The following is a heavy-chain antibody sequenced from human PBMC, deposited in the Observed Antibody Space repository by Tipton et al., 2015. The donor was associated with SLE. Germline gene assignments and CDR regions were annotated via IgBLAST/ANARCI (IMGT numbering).Heavy chain of an antibody. Sequence: TLSLTCTVSGGSMSTYYWSWTRLPPGKGLEWIGYIYYSGGTSYNPSLNSRVTISVDTSRNQFSLKLTSVTAADSAVYYCARYSLTSWRLDLWGRGALVTVSS. D-gene: IGHD2-2*01. CDR3: ARYSLTSWRLDL. J-gene: IGHJ2*01. V-gene: IGHV4-59*07. CDR2: IYYSGGT. CDR1: GGSMSTYY.